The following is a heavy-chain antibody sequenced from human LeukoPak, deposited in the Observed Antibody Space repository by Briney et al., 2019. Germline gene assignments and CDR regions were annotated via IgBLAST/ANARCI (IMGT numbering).Heavy chain of an antibody. CDR2: INHSGST. J-gene: IGHJ4*02. Sequence: SETLSLTCAVYGGSFSGYYWSWIRQPPGKGLEWIGEINHSGSTNYNPSLKSRVTISVDTSKNQFSLKLSSVTAADTAVYYCARGVDYYDSSGYCYHPGYFDYWGQGTLVTVSS. CDR1: GGSFSGYY. CDR3: ARGVDYYDSSGYCYHPGYFDY. D-gene: IGHD3-22*01. V-gene: IGHV4-34*01.